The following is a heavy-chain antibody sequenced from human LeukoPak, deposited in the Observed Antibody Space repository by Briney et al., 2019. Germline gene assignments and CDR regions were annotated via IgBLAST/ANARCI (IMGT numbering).Heavy chain of an antibody. CDR2: IRSKAYGGTT. CDR1: GFTFGDYA. Sequence: GGSLRLSCTASGFTFGDYAMSWFRQAPGKGLEWVGFIRSKAYGGTTEYAASVKGRFTISRDDSKSIAYLQTNSLKTEDTAVYYCTRDRLSGSYFNDYWGQGALVTVSS. D-gene: IGHD1-26*01. J-gene: IGHJ4*02. V-gene: IGHV3-49*03. CDR3: TRDRLSGSYFNDY.